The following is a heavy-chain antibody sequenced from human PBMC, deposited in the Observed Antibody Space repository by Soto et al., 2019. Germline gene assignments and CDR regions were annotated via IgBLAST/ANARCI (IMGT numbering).Heavy chain of an antibody. CDR1: GGTFSSYA. Sequence: GPSVKVSCKASGGTFSSYAISCVRQAPGQGLEWMGGIIPIFGTANYAQKFQGRVTITADESTSTAYMELSSLRSEDTAVYYCARGIGDGYNYASRWSYYYYGMDVWGQGTTVTVSS. V-gene: IGHV1-69*13. CDR3: ARGIGDGYNYASRWSYYYYGMDV. D-gene: IGHD5-12*01. J-gene: IGHJ6*02. CDR2: IIPIFGTA.